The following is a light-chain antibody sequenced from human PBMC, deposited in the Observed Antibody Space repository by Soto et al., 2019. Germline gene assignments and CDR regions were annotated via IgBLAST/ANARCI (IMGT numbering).Light chain of an antibody. CDR2: DAS. J-gene: IGKJ4*01. CDR3: QQRSNWPPIT. V-gene: IGKV3-11*01. Sequence: EIVLPQSPATLSLSPGERATLSCRARQSVSRYLAWYQQKPGQAPRLLIYDASNRATGIPARFSGSGSGTDFTLTISSLEPEDFAVYYCQQRSNWPPITFGGGTKV. CDR1: QSVSRY.